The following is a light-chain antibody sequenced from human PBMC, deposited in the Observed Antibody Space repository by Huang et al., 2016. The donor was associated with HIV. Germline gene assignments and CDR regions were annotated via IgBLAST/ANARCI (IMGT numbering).Light chain of an antibody. V-gene: IGKV3-11*01. CDR2: DAS. J-gene: IGKJ4*01. CDR3: QQRSNWPPLAT. Sequence: DIVLTQSPATLSLSPGESATLPCRASQSVSSYLAWYQQEPGQDPRLLVYDASNGATGIPAGCSGSGGGTDFTLTISSLEPEDFSVYYCQQRSNWPPLATFGGGTKVEIK. CDR1: QSVSSY.